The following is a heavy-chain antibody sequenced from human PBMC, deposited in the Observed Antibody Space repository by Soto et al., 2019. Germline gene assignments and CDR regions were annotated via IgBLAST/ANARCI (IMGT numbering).Heavy chain of an antibody. CDR1: VFTVSNYE. V-gene: IGHV3-48*03. CDR3: ARDGGADCSSTSCHGEVDYYYYGMDV. D-gene: IGHD2-2*01. CDR2: IGTRGRTI. Sequence: TGGSLRRSCAASVFTVSNYEMNWVRQAPGKGLEWVSYIGTRGRTIYYADSVKGRFTISRDNAKNSLYLQMNSLRSDDTAVYYCARDGGADCSSTSCHGEVDYYYYGMDVWGQGTTVTVSS. J-gene: IGHJ6*02.